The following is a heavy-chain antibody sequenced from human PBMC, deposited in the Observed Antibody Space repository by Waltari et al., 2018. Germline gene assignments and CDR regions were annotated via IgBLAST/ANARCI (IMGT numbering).Heavy chain of an antibody. CDR2: FDPEDGET. CDR1: GNTLTDLS. J-gene: IGHJ5*02. V-gene: IGHV1-24*01. Sequence: QVQLVQSGAEVKEPGASVKVSCKVSGNTLTDLSMHWVRLAPGKGLEWMGGFDPEDGETIYAQKFQGRVTMTEDESTSTAYMELSSLRSEDTAVYYCACGYDSSGNPNWFDPWGQGTLVTVSS. D-gene: IGHD3-22*01. CDR3: ACGYDSSGNPNWFDP.